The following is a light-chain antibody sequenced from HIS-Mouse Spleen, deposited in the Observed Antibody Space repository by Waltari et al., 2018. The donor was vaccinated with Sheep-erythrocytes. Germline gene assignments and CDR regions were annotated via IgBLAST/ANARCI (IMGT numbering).Light chain of an antibody. J-gene: IGLJ3*02. Sequence: QSALTQPASVSGSPGQSITIPCSGTSSDVRSYNLVSWYQQHPGKAPKLMIYEVSKRPSGVPDRFSGSKSGNTASLTVSGLQAEDEADYYCSSYAGSNNWVFGGGTKLTVL. CDR3: SSYAGSNNWV. V-gene: IGLV2-8*01. CDR2: EVS. CDR1: SSDVRSYNL.